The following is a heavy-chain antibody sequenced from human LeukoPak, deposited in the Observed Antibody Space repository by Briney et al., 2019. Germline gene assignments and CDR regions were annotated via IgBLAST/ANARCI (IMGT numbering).Heavy chain of an antibody. J-gene: IGHJ4*02. CDR3: AKVQYSGSYYFDY. V-gene: IGHV3-30-3*01. CDR2: ISYDGSNK. D-gene: IGHD1-26*01. CDR1: GFTFSNYA. Sequence: GGSLRLSCAASGFTFSNYAMHWVRQAPGKGLEWVAVISYDGSNKYYADSVKGRFTISRDNSKNTLYLQVNSLRTEDTAVYYCAKVQYSGSYYFDYWGQGTLVTVSS.